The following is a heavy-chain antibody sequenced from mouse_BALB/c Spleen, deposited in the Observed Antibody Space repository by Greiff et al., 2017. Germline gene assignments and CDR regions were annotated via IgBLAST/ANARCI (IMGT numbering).Heavy chain of an antibody. D-gene: IGHD1-1*01. CDR2: INPYNDGT. CDR1: GYTFTSYV. V-gene: IGHV1-14*01. CDR3: ARRDYYGSNYAMDY. J-gene: IGHJ4*01. Sequence: EVQLVESGPELVKPGASVKMSCKASGYTFTSYVMHWVKQKPGQGLEWIGYINPYNDGTKYNEKFKGKATLTSDKSSSTAYMELSSLTSEDSAVYYCARRDYYGSNYAMDYWGQGTSVTVSS.